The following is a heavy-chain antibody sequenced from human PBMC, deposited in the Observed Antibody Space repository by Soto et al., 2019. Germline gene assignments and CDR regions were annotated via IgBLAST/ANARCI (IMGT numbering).Heavy chain of an antibody. CDR1: GFAVSSNY. CDR3: AIPAAGYSIV. J-gene: IGHJ4*02. D-gene: IGHD3-16*02. CDR2: IFSADNT. Sequence: GGSLRLSCAASGFAVSSNYLSWVRQSPGKGLEWVSVIFSADNTHYADYVKGRFTISRDNSKNTVFLQMNSLRAGDTAVYYCAIPAAGYSIVWGQGTPVTVSS. V-gene: IGHV3-53*01.